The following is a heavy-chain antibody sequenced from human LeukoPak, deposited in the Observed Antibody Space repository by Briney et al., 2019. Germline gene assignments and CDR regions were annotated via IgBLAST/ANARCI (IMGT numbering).Heavy chain of an antibody. CDR2: ISAYNGNT. Sequence: GASVKVSCKASGYTFTSYGISWVRQAPGQGLEWMGWISAYNGNTNYAQKLQGRVTMTTDTSTSTAYMELRSLRSDDPAVYYCARGTGGGYYYYGMDVWGQGTTVTVSS. CDR1: GYTFTSYG. D-gene: IGHD2-15*01. V-gene: IGHV1-18*01. CDR3: ARGTGGGYYYYGMDV. J-gene: IGHJ6*02.